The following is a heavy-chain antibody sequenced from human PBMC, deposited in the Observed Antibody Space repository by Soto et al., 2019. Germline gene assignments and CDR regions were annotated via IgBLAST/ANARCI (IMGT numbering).Heavy chain of an antibody. Sequence: PSETLSLTCAVSGGSITSINWWSWVRQPPGKGPEWIGEIYHGGNTYYTPSLQSRVTMSMDKSKNQFSLELTSVTAADTATYYCASGPFVRWVHWGPGILVTVSS. CDR1: GGSITSINW. V-gene: IGHV4-4*02. J-gene: IGHJ4*02. CDR2: IYHGGNT. CDR3: ASGPFVRWVH.